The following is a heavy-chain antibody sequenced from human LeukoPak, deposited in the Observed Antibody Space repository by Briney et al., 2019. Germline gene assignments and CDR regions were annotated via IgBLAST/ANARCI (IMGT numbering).Heavy chain of an antibody. D-gene: IGHD2-15*01. Sequence: ASVKVSCKASGYTFTNYGFTWVRQAPGQGHEWMGWISGDNGHTNYAQNFQGRVTMTTETSTSTAYMELRSLRSDDTAVYYCARAGYSSGGSWYPGAFDYWGQGTLVTVSS. V-gene: IGHV1-18*01. CDR1: GYTFTNYG. J-gene: IGHJ4*02. CDR2: ISGDNGHT. CDR3: ARAGYSSGGSWYPGAFDY.